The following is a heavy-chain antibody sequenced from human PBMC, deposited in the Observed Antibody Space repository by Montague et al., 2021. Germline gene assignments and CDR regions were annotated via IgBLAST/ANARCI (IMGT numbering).Heavy chain of an antibody. Sequence: SLSLSCAASGFPFSSYAMNWVRQAPGKGLEWVSYITSTSRTIYYADSVKGRFTISRDNAKNSLYLQMNSLRDDDTAVYYCAREDYFDSVNYYYYGIDVWGQGTTVTVSS. J-gene: IGHJ6*02. CDR3: AREDYFDSVNYYYYGIDV. CDR1: GFPFSSYA. V-gene: IGHV3-48*02. D-gene: IGHD3-10*01. CDR2: ITSTSRTI.